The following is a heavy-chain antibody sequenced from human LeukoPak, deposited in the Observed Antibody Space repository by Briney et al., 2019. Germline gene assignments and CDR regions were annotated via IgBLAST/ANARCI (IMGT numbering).Heavy chain of an antibody. J-gene: IGHJ4*02. CDR2: IYQGGSAK. CDR1: GFTFSSYW. D-gene: IGHD4-17*01. Sequence: PGGSLRLSCAASGFTFSSYWMSWVRQAPGKGPEWMANIYQGGSAKYYVDSVKGRFTISRDNAKNSLYLQMNSLRAEDTAVYYCTRDEDYGDSHWGQGTLVTV. V-gene: IGHV3-7*01. CDR3: TRDEDYGDSH.